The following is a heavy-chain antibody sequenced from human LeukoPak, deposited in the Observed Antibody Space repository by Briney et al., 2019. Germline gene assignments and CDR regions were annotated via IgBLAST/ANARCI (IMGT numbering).Heavy chain of an antibody. CDR1: GFTVSSNY. V-gene: IGHV3-53*01. Sequence: GGSLRLSCAASGFTVSSNYMSWVRQAPGKGLEWVSVIYSGGSTYYADSVKGRFTISRDNSKNTLYLQMNSLRAEDTAVYYCAPTRGATTGYFDYWGQGTLVTVSS. J-gene: IGHJ4*02. D-gene: IGHD1-26*01. CDR3: APTRGATTGYFDY. CDR2: IYSGGST.